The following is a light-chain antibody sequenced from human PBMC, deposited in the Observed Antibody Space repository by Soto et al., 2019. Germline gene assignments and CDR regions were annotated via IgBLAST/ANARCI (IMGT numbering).Light chain of an antibody. V-gene: IGLV2-14*03. Sequence: QSALTQPASVSGSPGQSITLSCTGTSSDVGGYNYVSWYQQHPGKAPKLXXXXXXXXPSEEQHRFSGSKSGTTAYLTISGLQVEDEAEYFCFPFTTTSTHVFGTWSKVTV. CDR1: SSDVGGYNY. J-gene: IGLJ1*01. CDR3: FPFTTTSTHV. CDR2: XXX.